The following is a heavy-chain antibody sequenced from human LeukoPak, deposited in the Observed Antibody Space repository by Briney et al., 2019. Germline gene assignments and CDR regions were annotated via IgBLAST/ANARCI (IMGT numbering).Heavy chain of an antibody. V-gene: IGHV1-2*02. Sequence: ASVKVSCKASGYTFTGFYMHWVRQAPGQGLEWMGWINPNSGDTNYSQNFQGRVTMTRDTSISTAYMELNSLRSDDTAVYFCASDLIVPRREYYYGLDVWGQGATVTVSS. CDR2: INPNSGDT. J-gene: IGHJ6*01. D-gene: IGHD1-26*01. CDR3: ASDLIVPRREYYYGLDV. CDR1: GYTFTGFY.